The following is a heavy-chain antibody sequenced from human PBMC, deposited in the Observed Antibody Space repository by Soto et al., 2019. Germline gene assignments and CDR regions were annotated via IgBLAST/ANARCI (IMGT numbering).Heavy chain of an antibody. CDR1: GGTFSSYA. D-gene: IGHD3-22*01. CDR3: ANADLYYYDSSGPNWFDP. V-gene: IGHV1-69*06. Sequence: ASVKVSCKASGGTFSSYAISWVRQAPGQGLEWMGGIIPIFGTANYAQKFQGRVTITADKSTSTAYMELSSLRSEDTAVYYCANADLYYYDSSGPNWFDPWGQGTLVTVS. J-gene: IGHJ5*02. CDR2: IIPIFGTA.